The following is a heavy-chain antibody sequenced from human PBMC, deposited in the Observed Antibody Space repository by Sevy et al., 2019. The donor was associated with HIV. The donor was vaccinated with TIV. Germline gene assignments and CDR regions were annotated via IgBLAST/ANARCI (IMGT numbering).Heavy chain of an antibody. CDR1: GFTVSSNY. CDR3: ARVSSQISWPDYYYYYYMDV. Sequence: GESLKISCAASGFTVSSNYMSWVRQAPGKGLEWVSVIYSGGSTYYADSVKGRFTISRDNSKNTLYLQMNSLRAEDTAVYYCARVSSQISWPDYYYYYYMDVWGKGTTVTVSS. CDR2: IYSGGST. V-gene: IGHV3-66*02. J-gene: IGHJ6*03. D-gene: IGHD6-13*01.